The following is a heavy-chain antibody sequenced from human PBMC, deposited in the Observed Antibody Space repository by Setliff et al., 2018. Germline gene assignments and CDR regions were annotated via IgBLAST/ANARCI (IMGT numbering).Heavy chain of an antibody. D-gene: IGHD2-2*01. CDR3: ARAPGTVVVPASRSAFDI. CDR2: ISAYNGNT. J-gene: IGHJ3*02. V-gene: IGHV1-18*01. Sequence: ASVKVSCKASGYTFTSYGISWVRQAPGQGLEWMGWISAYNGNTIYAQKLQGRVTMTTDTSTSTAYMEVRSLRSDDTAVYYCARAPGTVVVPASRSAFDIWGQGTMVTVSS. CDR1: GYTFTSYG.